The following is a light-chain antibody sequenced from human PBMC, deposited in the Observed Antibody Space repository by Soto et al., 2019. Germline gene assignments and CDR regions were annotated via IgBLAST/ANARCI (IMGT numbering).Light chain of an antibody. CDR3: SSSTITSVI. CDR1: SSDFRGYSY. J-gene: IGLJ2*01. Sequence: QSALTQPASVSGSPGQSITISCTGTSSDFRGYSYVSWYQQHPGKAPKLMIYEVNNRPSGVSHRFSGSKSGNTASLTISGLQPEDEAHYYCSSSTITSVIFGGGTKLTVL. CDR2: EVN. V-gene: IGLV2-14*01.